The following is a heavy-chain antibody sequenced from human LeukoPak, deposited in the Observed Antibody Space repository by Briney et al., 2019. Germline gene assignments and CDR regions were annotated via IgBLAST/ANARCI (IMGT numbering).Heavy chain of an antibody. Sequence: SVKVSCKASGGTFSSYAISWVRQAPGQGLEWMGGIIPIFSTANYAQKFQGRVTITTDESTSTAYMELSSLRSEDTAVYYCAREYSGYDWSLDYWGQGTLVTVSS. J-gene: IGHJ4*02. CDR3: AREYSGYDWSLDY. CDR2: IIPIFSTA. V-gene: IGHV1-69*05. D-gene: IGHD5-12*01. CDR1: GGTFSSYA.